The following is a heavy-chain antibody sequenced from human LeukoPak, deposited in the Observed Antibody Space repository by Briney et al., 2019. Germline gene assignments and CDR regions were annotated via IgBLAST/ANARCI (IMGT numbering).Heavy chain of an antibody. D-gene: IGHD3-22*01. CDR3: ARRYYYDSGGYYQLVGHVDY. Sequence: ASVKVSCKASGGTFSSYAISWVRQAPGQGLEWMGGIIPIFGTANYAQKFQGRVTITTDESTSTAYMELSSLRSEDTAVYYCARRYYYDSGGYYQLVGHVDYWGQGTLVTVSS. CDR1: GGTFSSYA. CDR2: IIPIFGTA. V-gene: IGHV1-69*05. J-gene: IGHJ4*02.